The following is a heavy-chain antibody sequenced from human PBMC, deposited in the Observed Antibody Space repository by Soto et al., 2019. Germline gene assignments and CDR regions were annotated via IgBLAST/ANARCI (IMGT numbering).Heavy chain of an antibody. J-gene: IGHJ4*02. CDR1: GYTFTSYG. V-gene: IGHV1-18*01. CDR3: AREYGDYGSYYFDY. CDR2: ISTYKGNT. D-gene: IGHD4-17*01. Sequence: GASVKVSCKASGYTFTSYGISWVRQGPGQGLEWMGWISTYKGNTNYAQKFQGRVIMTTETSTSTAYMELRSLRSDDTAVYYCAREYGDYGSYYFDYWGQGTLVTVSS.